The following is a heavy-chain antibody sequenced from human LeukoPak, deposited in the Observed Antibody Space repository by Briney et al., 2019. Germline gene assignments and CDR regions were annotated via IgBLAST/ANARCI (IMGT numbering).Heavy chain of an antibody. CDR1: GGSIRSGSHY. CDR2: IYYSGST. V-gene: IGHV4-39*02. Sequence: SETLSLTCTVSGGSIRSGSHYWAWIRQPPGKGLEWIGSIYYSGSTYYNPSLENRVAISIDTSKNHFSLKLSSLSAADTSVYYCAKRDDSGGNLVDLWGQGTLVTVS. CDR3: AKRDDSGGNLVDL. J-gene: IGHJ4*02. D-gene: IGHD3-22*01.